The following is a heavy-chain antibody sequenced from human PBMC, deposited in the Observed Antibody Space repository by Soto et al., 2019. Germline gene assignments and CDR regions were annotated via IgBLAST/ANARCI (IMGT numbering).Heavy chain of an antibody. V-gene: IGHV1-18*01. CDR3: ARFARDIVVVPAATRLHFYGMDV. D-gene: IGHD2-2*01. J-gene: IGHJ6*02. Sequence: ASVKVSCKASGYTFTSYGISWVRQAPGQGLEWMGWISAYNGNTNYAQKLQGRVTMTTDTSTSTAYMELRSLRSDDTAVYYCARFARDIVVVPAATRLHFYGMDVWGQWTRVTVSS. CDR2: ISAYNGNT. CDR1: GYTFTSYG.